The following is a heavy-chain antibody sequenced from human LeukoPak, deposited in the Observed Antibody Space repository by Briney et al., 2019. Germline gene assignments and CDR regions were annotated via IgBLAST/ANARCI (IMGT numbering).Heavy chain of an antibody. Sequence: GGSLSLSCAASGFTFNTYAMSWVRQAPGKGLEWVSGIGGSGSSTYYAESVKGRFTISRDNSKNTLYLQMNSLRAEDTATYYCAKAFDDYFFDYWGQGTLVSVSS. J-gene: IGHJ4*02. CDR2: IGGSGSST. CDR3: AKAFDDYFFDY. D-gene: IGHD2-21*02. V-gene: IGHV3-23*01. CDR1: GFTFNTYA.